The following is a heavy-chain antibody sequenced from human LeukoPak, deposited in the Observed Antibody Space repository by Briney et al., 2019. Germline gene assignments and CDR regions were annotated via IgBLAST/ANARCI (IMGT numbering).Heavy chain of an antibody. CDR2: IYYSGNT. V-gene: IGHV4-59*01. D-gene: IGHD1-26*01. CDR1: GDSISSYY. CDR3: ARGIIVGATWGENDNWFDP. J-gene: IGHJ5*02. Sequence: PSETLSLTCTVSGDSISSYYWSWIRQPPGKGLEWIGYIYYSGNTNYNPSLKSRVTISVDTSKNQFSLKLSSVAAADTAVYYCARGIIVGATWGENDNWFDPWGQGTLVTVSS.